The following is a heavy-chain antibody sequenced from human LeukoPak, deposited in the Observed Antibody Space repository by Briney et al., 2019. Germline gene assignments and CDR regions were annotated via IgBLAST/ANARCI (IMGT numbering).Heavy chain of an antibody. CDR3: AKDVDPFGSGSYVEGFDY. V-gene: IGHV3-30*18. D-gene: IGHD3-10*01. CDR1: GFTFSSYG. CDR2: ISYDGSNK. J-gene: IGHJ4*02. Sequence: PGGSLRLSCAASGFTFSSYGMHWVRQAPGKGLEWVAVISYDGSNKYYADSVKGRFTISRDNSKNTLYLQMNSLGAEDTAVYYCAKDVDPFGSGSYVEGFDYWGQGTLVTVSS.